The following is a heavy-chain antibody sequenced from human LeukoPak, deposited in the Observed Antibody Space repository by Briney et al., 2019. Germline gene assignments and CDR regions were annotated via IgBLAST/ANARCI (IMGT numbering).Heavy chain of an antibody. D-gene: IGHD5-12*01. CDR2: ISSRGSSI. Sequence: GGSLRLSCAASGFTFSTYEMNWVRQAPGKGLEWVSYISSRGSSIYYADSVKGRFTISRDNAKKSLHLQMNSLRAEDTAVYYCARDPSSYSDYDRGIDYWGLGILVTVSS. V-gene: IGHV3-48*03. CDR1: GFTFSTYE. CDR3: ARDPSSYSDYDRGIDY. J-gene: IGHJ4*02.